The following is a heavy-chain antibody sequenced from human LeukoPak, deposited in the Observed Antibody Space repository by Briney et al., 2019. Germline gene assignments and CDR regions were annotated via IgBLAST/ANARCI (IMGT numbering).Heavy chain of an antibody. CDR2: IYYSGST. Sequence: SETLSLTCTVSGGSISSYYWSWIRQPPGKGLEWIGYIYYSGSTNYNPSLKSRVTISVDTSKNQFSLKLSSVTAADTAVYYCARDLGLGYYYGSGSYPLGYWGQGTLVTVSS. V-gene: IGHV4-59*01. D-gene: IGHD3-10*01. CDR1: GGSISSYY. CDR3: ARDLGLGYYYGSGSYPLGY. J-gene: IGHJ4*02.